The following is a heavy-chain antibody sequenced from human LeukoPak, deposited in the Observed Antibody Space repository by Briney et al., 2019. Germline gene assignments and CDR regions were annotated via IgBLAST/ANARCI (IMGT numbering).Heavy chain of an antibody. J-gene: IGHJ4*02. CDR2: IYSGGST. D-gene: IGHD4-17*01. CDR1: GFTVSSNY. Sequence: PGGSLRLSCAASGFTVSSNYMSWVCQAPGKGLEWVSVIYSGGSTYYADSVKGRFTISRDNSKNTLYLQMNSLRAEDTAVYYCARETDYGDYRLDYWGQGTLVTVSS. V-gene: IGHV3-53*01. CDR3: ARETDYGDYRLDY.